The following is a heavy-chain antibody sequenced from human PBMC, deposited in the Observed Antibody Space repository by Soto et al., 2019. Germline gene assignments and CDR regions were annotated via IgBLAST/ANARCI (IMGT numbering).Heavy chain of an antibody. Sequence: EVQLLESGGGLVQPGGSLRLSCAASGFTFGSYAMSWVRQAPGKGLEWVSLISGTGDSSEYANSVKGRFTISRDYSKNTLYLQMRSLRAEDTAVYYCASSLSPAGYYYYGMNVWGQGTTVTVSS. CDR2: ISGTGDSS. CDR3: ASSLSPAGYYYYGMNV. J-gene: IGHJ6*02. CDR1: GFTFGSYA. D-gene: IGHD2-2*01. V-gene: IGHV3-23*01.